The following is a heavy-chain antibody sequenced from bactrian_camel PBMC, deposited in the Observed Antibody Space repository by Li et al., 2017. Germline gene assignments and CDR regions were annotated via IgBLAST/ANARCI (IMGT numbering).Heavy chain of an antibody. Sequence: HVQLVESGGGSVQAGGSLRLSCAASGYTISRICMGWFRQAPGKEREGVATITHSGSETSYADSVKGRFTIPQDTAKNTVYLQMDSLEAADSAMYYCVADDFFCPLAIQSLGPAKVVTGARGPRSPSP. V-gene: IGHV3S53*01. CDR1: GYTISRIC. J-gene: IGHJ4*01. CDR2: ITHSGSET. CDR3: VADDFFCPLAIQSLGPAKVVT. D-gene: IGHD2*01.